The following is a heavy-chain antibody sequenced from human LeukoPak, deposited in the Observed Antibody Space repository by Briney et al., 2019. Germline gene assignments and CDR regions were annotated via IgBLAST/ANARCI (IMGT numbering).Heavy chain of an antibody. CDR2: IYPGDSET. Sequence: GESLKISCKGSGYSFTSYWIGWVRQMPGKGLEWMGIIYPGDSETRYSPSFQGQVTISADKSISTAYLQWSSLKASDTAMYYCARGSLPPRGVPYYFDYWGQGTLVTVSS. CDR3: ARGSLPPRGVPYYFDY. D-gene: IGHD3-10*01. J-gene: IGHJ4*02. V-gene: IGHV5-51*01. CDR1: GYSFTSYW.